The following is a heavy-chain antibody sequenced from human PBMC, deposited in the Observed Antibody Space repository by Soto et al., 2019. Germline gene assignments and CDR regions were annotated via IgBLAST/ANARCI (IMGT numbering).Heavy chain of an antibody. D-gene: IGHD1-26*01. CDR2: TYYRSKWYY. CDR1: GDSVSSNSAG. CDR3: ARGEQYSGRIFDY. V-gene: IGHV6-1*01. J-gene: IGHJ4*01. Sequence: PSHTLSLTCVITGDSVSSNSAGWSWVRQSPSRGLEWLGRTYYRSKWYYEYAVSVRGRITINPDTSKNQYSLQLNSVTPEDTAVYFCARGEQYSGRIFDYWGQGTLVTVS.